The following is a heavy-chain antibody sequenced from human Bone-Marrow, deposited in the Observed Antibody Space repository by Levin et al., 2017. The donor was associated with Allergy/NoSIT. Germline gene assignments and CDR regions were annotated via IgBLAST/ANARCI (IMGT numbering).Heavy chain of an antibody. CDR3: ARRAYSSGWYDY. V-gene: IGHV2-5*02. CDR2: IYWDDDK. J-gene: IGHJ4*02. Sequence: SGPTLVKPTQTLTLTCTFSGFSLSTSGMAVGWLRPPPGKALEWLTLIYWDDDKRYSPSLKSRLSITKDISKNQVILTMTNMDPVDTGTYYCARRAYSSGWYDYWGQGTLVTVSS. CDR1: GFSLSTSGMA. D-gene: IGHD6-19*01.